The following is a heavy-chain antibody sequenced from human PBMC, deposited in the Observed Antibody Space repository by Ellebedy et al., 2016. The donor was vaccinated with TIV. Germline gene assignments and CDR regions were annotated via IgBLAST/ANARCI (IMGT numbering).Heavy chain of an antibody. CDR2: MSGSDGST. CDR3: AKATSMTTVTASFIYGMDV. Sequence: GESLKISXAASGFTFSSYAMSWVRQAPGKGLEWVSTMSGSDGSTYYADSVRGRFTISRDNSKNTLYLQMNSLRAEDTAVYYCAKATSMTTVTASFIYGMDVWGQGTSVTASS. D-gene: IGHD4-17*01. CDR1: GFTFSSYA. J-gene: IGHJ6*02. V-gene: IGHV3-23*01.